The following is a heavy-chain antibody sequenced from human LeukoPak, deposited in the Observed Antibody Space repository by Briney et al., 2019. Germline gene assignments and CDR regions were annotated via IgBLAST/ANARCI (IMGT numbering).Heavy chain of an antibody. CDR1: GGSFSGYY. J-gene: IGHJ4*02. CDR3: AGERPLPLGYCSSTSFSGAY. CDR2: INHSGST. Sequence: SETLTLTCAVYGGSFSGYYWSWIRQPPGKGLEWIGEINHSGSTNYNPSLKSRVTISVDTSKNQFSLKLSSVTAADTAVYYCAGERPLPLGYCSSTSFSGAYWGQGTLVTVSS. D-gene: IGHD2-2*01. V-gene: IGHV4-34*01.